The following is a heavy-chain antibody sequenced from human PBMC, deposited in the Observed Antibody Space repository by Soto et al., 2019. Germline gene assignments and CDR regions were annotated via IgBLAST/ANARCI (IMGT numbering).Heavy chain of an antibody. Sequence: GGSLRLSCAASGFTFSSDWMSWVRQAPGKGLEWVANIKQDGSEKYYVDSVKGRFTISRDNAKNSLYLQMNSLRAEDTAVYYCARDVFRVVMRYNGTDVWGQGT. V-gene: IGHV3-7*04. D-gene: IGHD3-10*01. CDR1: GFTFSSDW. CDR3: ARDVFRVVMRYNGTDV. CDR2: IKQDGSEK. J-gene: IGHJ6*02.